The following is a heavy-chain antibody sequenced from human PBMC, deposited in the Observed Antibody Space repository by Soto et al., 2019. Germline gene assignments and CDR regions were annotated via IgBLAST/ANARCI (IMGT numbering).Heavy chain of an antibody. V-gene: IGHV4-34*01. Sequence: SETLFLTCAVYGGFFSDYYFSWIRQPPGKGLEWIGEINHSGSTNYNPSLESRVTMSVDTSKNQFSLKLSSVTAADTAVYYCARHGLEGYYDSSGVAFDIWGQGTMVTVSS. D-gene: IGHD3-22*01. CDR3: ARHGLEGYYDSSGVAFDI. J-gene: IGHJ3*02. CDR1: GGFFSDYY. CDR2: INHSGST.